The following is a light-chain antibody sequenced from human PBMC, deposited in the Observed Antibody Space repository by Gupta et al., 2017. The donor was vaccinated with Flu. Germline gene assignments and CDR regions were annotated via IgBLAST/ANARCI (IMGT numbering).Light chain of an antibody. Sequence: PSSLAASVGDRVTITCQASQEIRKYLNWYQQKPGKAPELLIYDASNLKTGVPSKFSGSGSETDFTFTISSLQPEDSATYYCRQDGSLPYTFGQGTKMEIK. CDR1: QEIRKY. CDR2: DAS. V-gene: IGKV1-33*01. CDR3: RQDGSLPYT. J-gene: IGKJ2*01.